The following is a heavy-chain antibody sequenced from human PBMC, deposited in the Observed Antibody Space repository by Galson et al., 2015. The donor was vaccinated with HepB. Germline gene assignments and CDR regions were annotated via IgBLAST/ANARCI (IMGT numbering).Heavy chain of an antibody. CDR1: GYSFTSYW. Sequence: QSGAEVKKPGESLRISCKGSGYSFTSYWISWVRQMPGKGLEWMGRIDPSDSYTNYSPSFQGHVTISADKSISTAYLQWSSLKASDTAMYYCAMEEKYTTPSFTYYYGSGSYYTSYYYYGMDVWGQGTTVTVSS. CDR2: IDPSDSYT. CDR3: AMEEKYTTPSFTYYYGSGSYYTSYYYYGMDV. V-gene: IGHV5-10-1*01. J-gene: IGHJ6*02. D-gene: IGHD3-10*01.